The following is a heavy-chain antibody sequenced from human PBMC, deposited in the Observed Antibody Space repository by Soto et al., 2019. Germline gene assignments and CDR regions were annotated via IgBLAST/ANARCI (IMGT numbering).Heavy chain of an antibody. CDR1: GFTVSSNY. D-gene: IGHD2-21*01. Sequence: EVQLVESGGGLVEPGESLRLSCAVSGFTVSSNYLSWVRQAPGKGLEWVSIIFSSGTTYYADSVKGRFTISRDKSKNTLLLQMNSLRAEDTAVYYCARAIPPAGAGAFNIWGHGTMVTVSP. J-gene: IGHJ3*02. CDR2: IFSSGTT. V-gene: IGHV3-53*04. CDR3: ARAIPPAGAGAFNI.